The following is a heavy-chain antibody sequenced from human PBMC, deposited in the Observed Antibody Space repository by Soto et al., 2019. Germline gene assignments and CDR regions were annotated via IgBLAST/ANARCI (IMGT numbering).Heavy chain of an antibody. CDR2: IYPGDSDT. J-gene: IGHJ3*02. Sequence: GESLKISCKCSGYSFTSYWIGWVRQMPGKGLEWMGIIYPGDSDTRYSPSFQGQVTISADKSISTAYLQWSSLKASDTAMYYCARFGRRRVGATQSDAFDIWGQGTMVTVSS. CDR3: ARFGRRRVGATQSDAFDI. D-gene: IGHD1-26*01. CDR1: GYSFTSYW. V-gene: IGHV5-51*01.